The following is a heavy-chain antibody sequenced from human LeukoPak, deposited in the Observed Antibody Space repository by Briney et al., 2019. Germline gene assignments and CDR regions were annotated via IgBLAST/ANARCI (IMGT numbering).Heavy chain of an antibody. CDR2: ISSSGGTI. D-gene: IGHD7-27*01. J-gene: IGHJ4*02. V-gene: IGHV3-11*01. CDR3: AKEGGDWGEGYFDY. Sequence: KAGGSLRLSCAASGFTFSDSYMSWIRQVPGNGREWISYISSSGGTIYYADSVKGRFTISRDNAKNSLYLHMNSLRAEDTAVYYCAKEGGDWGEGYFDYWGQGTLVTVSS. CDR1: GFTFSDSY.